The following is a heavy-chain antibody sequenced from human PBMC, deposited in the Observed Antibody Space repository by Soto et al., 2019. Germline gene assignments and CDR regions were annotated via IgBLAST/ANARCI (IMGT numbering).Heavy chain of an antibody. CDR2: ISGSGGST. Sequence: EVQLLESGGGLVQPGGSLRLSCAASGFTFSSYAMSWVCQAPGKGLEWVSAISGSGGSTYYADSVKGRFTISRDNSKNTLYLQMNRLRAEDTAVYYCAKATAALKYYYGMDVWGQGTTVTVSS. D-gene: IGHD6-13*01. CDR3: AKATAALKYYYGMDV. V-gene: IGHV3-23*01. CDR1: GFTFSSYA. J-gene: IGHJ6*02.